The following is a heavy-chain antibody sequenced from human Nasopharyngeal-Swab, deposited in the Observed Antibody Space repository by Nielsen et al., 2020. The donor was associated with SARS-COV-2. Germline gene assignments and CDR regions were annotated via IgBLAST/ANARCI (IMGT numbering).Heavy chain of an antibody. D-gene: IGHD3-22*01. Sequence: WVRQAPGQGLKWMGGTIPVFGTPIYAQKFQGRVTITADESTSTAYMELSSLRSEDTAFYYCARLNNYDSGGYYYIDYWGQGTLVTVSS. J-gene: IGHJ4*02. CDR3: ARLNNYDSGGYYYIDY. V-gene: IGHV1-69*01. CDR2: TIPVFGTP.